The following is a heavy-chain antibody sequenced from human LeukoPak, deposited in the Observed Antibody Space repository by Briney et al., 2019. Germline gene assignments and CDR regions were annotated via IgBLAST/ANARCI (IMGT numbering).Heavy chain of an antibody. V-gene: IGHV1-24*01. CDR2: FDPEDGET. CDR1: GYTLTELS. CDR3: ATRGITMVRGVIIGWFDP. Sequence: ASVKVSCKVSGYTLTELSMHWVRQAPGKGLEWMGGFDPEDGETIYAQKFQGRVTMTEVTSTDTAYMELSSLRSEDTAVYYCATRGITMVRGVIIGWFDPWGQGTLVTVSS. D-gene: IGHD3-10*01. J-gene: IGHJ5*02.